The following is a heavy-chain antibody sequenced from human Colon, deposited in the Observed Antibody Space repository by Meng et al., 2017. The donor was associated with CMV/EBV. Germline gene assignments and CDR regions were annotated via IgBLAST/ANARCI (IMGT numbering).Heavy chain of an antibody. D-gene: IGHD5-12*01. J-gene: IGHJ4*02. V-gene: IGHV1-18*01. CDR1: GYTFSSNG. CDR3: ARAREVGYSAYDYYDF. CDR2: ISTYNGNT. Sequence: GYTFSSNGISGVRQATGQGLEWMGWISTYNGNTDYAQKFQGRVTMTTDTLTSTAYMELTSLKSDDTAVFYCARAREVGYSAYDYYDFWGQGTLVTVSS.